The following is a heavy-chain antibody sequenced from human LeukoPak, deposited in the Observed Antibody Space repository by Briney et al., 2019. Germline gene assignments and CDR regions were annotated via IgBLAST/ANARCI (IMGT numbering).Heavy chain of an antibody. CDR1: GFTCSSYW. Sequence: GGSLRLSCAASGFTCSSYWMSWVRQAPGKGLEWVANIKQDGSEKYYVDSVKGRFTISRDNAKNSLYLQMNSLRAEDTAVYYCARDGGRWVVPAAVDYWGQGTLVTVSS. J-gene: IGHJ4*02. D-gene: IGHD2-2*01. CDR3: ARDGGRWVVPAAVDY. CDR2: IKQDGSEK. V-gene: IGHV3-7*03.